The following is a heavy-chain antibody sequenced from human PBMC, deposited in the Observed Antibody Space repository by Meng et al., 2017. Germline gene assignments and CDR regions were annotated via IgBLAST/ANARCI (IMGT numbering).Heavy chain of an antibody. V-gene: IGHV3-21*01. Sequence: LVGSGGGLVKPGWSLRLSCEASAFTFSSYSMNWVRQAPGKGLEWVSSISSSSSYIYYADSVKGRFTISRDNAKNSLYLQMNSLRAEDTAVYYCARDRWGHWYSDIWGRGTLVTVSS. CDR1: AFTFSSYS. D-gene: IGHD2-21*02. J-gene: IGHJ2*01. CDR2: ISSSSSYI. CDR3: ARDRWGHWYSDI.